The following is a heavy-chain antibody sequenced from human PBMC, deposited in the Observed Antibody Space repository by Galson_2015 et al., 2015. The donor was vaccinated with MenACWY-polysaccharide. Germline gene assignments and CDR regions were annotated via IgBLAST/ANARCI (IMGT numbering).Heavy chain of an antibody. CDR3: ARDPHCGAGCSIHDAFDA. J-gene: IGHJ3*01. CDR1: GFTFGTYW. Sequence: SLRLSCAVSGFTFGTYWVHWVRQAPGEGLVWVSRINTDGSSTSYADSVKGRFTVSRDNAKNTVYLQMNSLRAEDTAVYYCARDPHCGAGCSIHDAFDAWGQGTKVTVSA. D-gene: IGHD2-21*02. CDR2: INTDGSST. V-gene: IGHV3-74*01.